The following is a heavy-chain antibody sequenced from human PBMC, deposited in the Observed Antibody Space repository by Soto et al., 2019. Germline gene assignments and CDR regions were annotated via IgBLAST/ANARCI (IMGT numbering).Heavy chain of an antibody. D-gene: IGHD3-16*01. CDR1: GFTFDDYA. CDR2: ISGDGGST. CDR3: AKVFSTGEGVWGRGEPTGYFDY. J-gene: IGHJ4*02. Sequence: GGSLRLSCAASGFTFDDYAMHWVRQAPGKGLEWVSLISGDGGSTYYADSVKGRFTISRDNSKNSLYLQMNSLRTEDSAWSYGAKVFSTGEGVWGRGEPTGYFDYWGQGTLVTVSS. V-gene: IGHV3-43*02.